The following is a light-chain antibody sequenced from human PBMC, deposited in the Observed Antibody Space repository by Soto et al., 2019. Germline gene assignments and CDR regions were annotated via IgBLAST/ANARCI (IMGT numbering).Light chain of an antibody. Sequence: QSALAQPPSASGSPGQSVTISCTGSGSDIGAYNFVSWYQQHPGKAPKLMIFCVTERPSGVPDRFSGSKSGNTASLTVSGLQADDEAVYYCYSYAGRNIWVFGGGTKLTVL. V-gene: IGLV2-8*01. J-gene: IGLJ3*02. CDR2: CVT. CDR3: YSYAGRNIWV. CDR1: GSDIGAYNF.